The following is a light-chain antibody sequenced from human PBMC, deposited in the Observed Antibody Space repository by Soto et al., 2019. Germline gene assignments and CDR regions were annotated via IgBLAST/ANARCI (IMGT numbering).Light chain of an antibody. CDR3: QHYDHLPPLS. J-gene: IGKJ4*01. CDR1: QAIRNY. Sequence: DIQMTQSPSSLSASVGGRVTITCQASQAIRNYLNWYQQKPGKAPNLLIYDASNLRAGVPSRFSGSGSGTEFTFTISSLQPEDIATYYCQHYDHLPPLSFGGGTNVEIK. CDR2: DAS. V-gene: IGKV1-33*01.